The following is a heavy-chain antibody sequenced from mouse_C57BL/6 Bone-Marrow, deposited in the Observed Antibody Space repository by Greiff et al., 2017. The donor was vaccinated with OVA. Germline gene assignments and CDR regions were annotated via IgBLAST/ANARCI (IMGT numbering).Heavy chain of an antibody. V-gene: IGHV2-9*01. CDR3: AKHHGSGCNAMDY. D-gene: IGHD3-2*02. Sequence: VQRVESGPGLVAPSQSLSITCTVSGFSLTSYGVDWVRQPPGKGLEWLGVIWGGGSTNYNSALMSKLSISKDNSKSQVFLKMNSRKPDDTAMYYCAKHHGSGCNAMDYWGQGTSVTVSS. J-gene: IGHJ4*01. CDR1: GFSLTSYG. CDR2: IWGGGST.